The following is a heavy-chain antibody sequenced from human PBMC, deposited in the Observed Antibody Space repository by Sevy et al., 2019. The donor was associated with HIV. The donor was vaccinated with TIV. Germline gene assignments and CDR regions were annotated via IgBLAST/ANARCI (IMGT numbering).Heavy chain of an antibody. Sequence: GESLKISCKGFGYKFTRYWIGWVRQMPGKGLEWMGIIYPGDSDTRYSPSFQGQVTISADKSISTAYLQWSSLKASDTAMCYCARVDLPPGIAAAGSYYGMDVWGQGTTVTVSS. CDR2: IYPGDSDT. V-gene: IGHV5-51*01. CDR3: ARVDLPPGIAAAGSYYGMDV. CDR1: GYKFTRYW. J-gene: IGHJ6*02. D-gene: IGHD6-13*01.